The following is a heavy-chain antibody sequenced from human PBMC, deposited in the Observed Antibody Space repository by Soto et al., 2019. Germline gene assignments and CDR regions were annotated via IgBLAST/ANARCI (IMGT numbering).Heavy chain of an antibody. J-gene: IGHJ6*02. Sequence: GGSLRLSCAASGFTFSSYAMHWVRQAPGKALEWVAVISYDGSNKYYADSVKGRFTISRDNSKNTLYLQMNSLRAEDTAVYYCARDLGYCTNGVCSSFYYYYGMDVWGQGTTVTVSS. V-gene: IGHV3-30-3*01. CDR1: GFTFSSYA. D-gene: IGHD2-8*01. CDR3: ARDLGYCTNGVCSSFYYYYGMDV. CDR2: ISYDGSNK.